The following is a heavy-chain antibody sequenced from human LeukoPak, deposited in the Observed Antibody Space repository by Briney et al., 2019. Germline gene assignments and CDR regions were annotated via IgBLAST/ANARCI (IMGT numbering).Heavy chain of an antibody. V-gene: IGHV3-48*04. J-gene: IGHJ4*02. Sequence: PGGSLRLSCAASGFTFSSYAMSWVRQAPGKGLEWVSYISSSGSIIYYADSVKGRFTISRDNAKNSLYLQMNSLRAEDTAVYYCARRRYNWNAIDYWGQGTLVTVSS. CDR3: ARRRYNWNAIDY. CDR2: ISSSGSII. CDR1: GFTFSSYA. D-gene: IGHD1-20*01.